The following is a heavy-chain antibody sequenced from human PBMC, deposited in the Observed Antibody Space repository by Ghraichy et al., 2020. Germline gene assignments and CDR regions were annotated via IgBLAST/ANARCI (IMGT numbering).Heavy chain of an antibody. Sequence: GESLNISCAASGFTFSNYWMSWLRQAPGKGLEWVANIKEDGSEKYYVDSVKGRFTISRDNAKNSLYLQMNSLRAEDTAVNYCARFRPFDYWGQGILVTVSS. CDR3: ARFRPFDY. CDR1: GFTFSNYW. V-gene: IGHV3-7*01. CDR2: IKEDGSEK. J-gene: IGHJ4*02.